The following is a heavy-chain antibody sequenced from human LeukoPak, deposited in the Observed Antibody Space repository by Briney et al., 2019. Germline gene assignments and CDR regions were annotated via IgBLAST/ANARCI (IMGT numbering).Heavy chain of an antibody. CDR3: ARDPYGSGSYYNWFDP. CDR2: INPSGGST. Sequence: ASVKVSCKASGYTFTNYYIHWVRQAPGQGLEWMGIINPSGGSTTYAQKFQGRVTMTRDMSTSTVYMELSSLRSEDTAVYYCARDPYGSGSYYNWFDPWGQGTLVTVSS. D-gene: IGHD3-10*01. V-gene: IGHV1-46*01. CDR1: GYTFTNYY. J-gene: IGHJ5*02.